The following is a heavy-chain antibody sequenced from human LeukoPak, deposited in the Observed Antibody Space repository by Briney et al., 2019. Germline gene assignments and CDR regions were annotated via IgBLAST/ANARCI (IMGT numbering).Heavy chain of an antibody. D-gene: IGHD1-7*01. CDR3: ARDQDWNYAFDI. CDR2: INPSGGST. V-gene: IGHV1-46*01. CDR1: GYXFTGHF. J-gene: IGHJ3*02. Sequence: ASVKVSCKASGYXFTGHFLHWVRQAPGQGLEWMGIINPSGGSTSYAQKFQGRVTMTRDTSTSTVYMELSSLRSEDTAVYYCARDQDWNYAFDIWGQGTMVTVSS.